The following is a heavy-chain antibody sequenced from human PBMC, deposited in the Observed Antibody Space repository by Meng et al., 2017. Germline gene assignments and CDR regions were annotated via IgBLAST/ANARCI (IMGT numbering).Heavy chain of an antibody. Sequence: GHRQEAGPGRVKRSGTLSLTCVVSGGSISSVDWWSWVRQPPGKGLEWIGEIYHGGNTNYNPSLKSRVTISIDKSKNQFSLKLSSVTAADTAVYYCASWIYSCGWQWGQGTLVTVSS. CDR3: ASWIYSCGWQ. CDR2: IYHGGNT. J-gene: IGHJ4*02. CDR1: GGSISSVDW. D-gene: IGHD6-19*01. V-gene: IGHV4/OR15-8*02.